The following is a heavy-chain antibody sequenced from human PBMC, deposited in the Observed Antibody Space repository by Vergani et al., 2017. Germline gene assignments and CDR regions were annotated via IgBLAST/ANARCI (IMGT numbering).Heavy chain of an antibody. CDR2: IIPIFGTA. V-gene: IGHV1-69*13. CDR1: GGTFSSYA. J-gene: IGHJ3*02. D-gene: IGHD3-22*01. CDR3: ARQTYYYDSRGYGAFDI. Sequence: QVQLVQSGAEVKKPGSSVKVSCKASGGTFSSYAISWVRQAPGQGLEWMGRIIPIFGTANYAQKFQGRVTITADESTSTAYMELSSLRSEDTAVYYCARQTYYYDSRGYGAFDIWDQGTMVTVSS.